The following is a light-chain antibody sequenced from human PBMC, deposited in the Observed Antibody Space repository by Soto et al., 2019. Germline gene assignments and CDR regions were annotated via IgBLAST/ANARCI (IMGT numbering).Light chain of an antibody. CDR3: QQRSNWPSLT. CDR1: QSVSSY. CDR2: DAS. Sequence: EIVLTQSPATLSLSPGERATLSCRASQSVSSYLALYQQKPGQAPRLLIYDASNRATGIPARFSGSGSGTVFTLTISSLEPEDFEVYYCQQRSNWPSLTFGGGTKVEIK. V-gene: IGKV3-11*01. J-gene: IGKJ4*01.